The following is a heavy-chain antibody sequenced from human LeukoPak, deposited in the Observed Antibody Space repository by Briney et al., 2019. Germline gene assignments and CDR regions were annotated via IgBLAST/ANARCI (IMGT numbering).Heavy chain of an antibody. Sequence: GGSLRLSCVVSQLTFSTCAVSWVRQAPGKRLEWVSSISSSGAYIYYADSMEGRFTISRDNAEHSVHLQMNSLRAEDTAIYYCATSPRGRYQELYFGYWGQGTLVTVSS. CDR1: QLTFSTCA. J-gene: IGHJ4*02. D-gene: IGHD1-7*01. CDR2: ISSSGAYI. V-gene: IGHV3-21*01. CDR3: ATSPRGRYQELYFGY.